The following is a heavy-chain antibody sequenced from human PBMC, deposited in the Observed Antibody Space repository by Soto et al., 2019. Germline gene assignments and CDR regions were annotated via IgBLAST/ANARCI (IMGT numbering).Heavy chain of an antibody. Sequence: GGSLRLSCAVSGFIFSSHGMHWVRQAPGKGLEWVAVIWNDGSNKYYADSVKGRFTISRDNSKNTLYMQMNSLRVEDTAVYYCVRDPNSGSYNDFWGQGTLVNVS. V-gene: IGHV3-33*01. D-gene: IGHD1-26*01. CDR1: GFIFSSHG. J-gene: IGHJ4*02. CDR3: VRDPNSGSYNDF. CDR2: IWNDGSNK.